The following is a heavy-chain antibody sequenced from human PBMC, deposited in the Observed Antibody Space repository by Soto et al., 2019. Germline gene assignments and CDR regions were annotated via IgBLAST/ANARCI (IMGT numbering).Heavy chain of an antibody. CDR3: ARQDRVVAEGRWFDP. CDR2: VHYSGNT. V-gene: IGHV4-38-2*02. Sequence: PSETLSLTCTVSGYSISSGYHWAWIRQPPGKGLEWLGSVHYSGNTYYNPSLKSRLTISVDKSKNQFSLNLSSVTAADTGVYYCARQDRVVAEGRWFDPWGQGTLVTVSS. D-gene: IGHD2-15*01. J-gene: IGHJ5*02. CDR1: GYSISSGYH.